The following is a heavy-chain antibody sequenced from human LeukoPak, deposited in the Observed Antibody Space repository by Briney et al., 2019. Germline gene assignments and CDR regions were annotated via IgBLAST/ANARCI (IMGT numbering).Heavy chain of an antibody. CDR2: IYTSGST. Sequence: PSETLSLTCTVSGGSISSGSYYWSWIRQPVGKGLEWIGRIYTSGSTNYNPSLKSRVTISVDTSKNQFSLKLSSVTAADTAVYYCARGPRGITMIVDDAFDIWGQGTMVTVSS. J-gene: IGHJ3*02. CDR3: ARGPRGITMIVDDAFDI. V-gene: IGHV4-61*02. D-gene: IGHD3-22*01. CDR1: GGSISSGSYY.